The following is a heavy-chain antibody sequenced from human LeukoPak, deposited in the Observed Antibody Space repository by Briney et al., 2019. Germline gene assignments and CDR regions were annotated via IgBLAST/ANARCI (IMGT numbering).Heavy chain of an antibody. CDR3: AREGGPFRPLDY. Sequence: SETLSLTCIVSGGSISSYYWSWIRQPPGKGLEWIGEVHLDGRTNYNPSLQSRLTMSVDFSENHISLKLTSVTAADTAVYYCAREGGPFRPLDYSGQGTLVTVSS. J-gene: IGHJ4*02. CDR2: VHLDGRT. V-gene: IGHV4-59*12. D-gene: IGHD2/OR15-2a*01. CDR1: GGSISSYY.